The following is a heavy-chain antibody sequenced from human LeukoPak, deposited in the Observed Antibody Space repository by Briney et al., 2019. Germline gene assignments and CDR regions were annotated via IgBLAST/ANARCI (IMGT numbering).Heavy chain of an antibody. J-gene: IGHJ5*02. Sequence: SETLSLTCTVSGGSVGSGSYYWSWIRQSPGKGLEWIGYILYSDITNYNPPLKSRVTMSVDTSKNQFSLRLTSVTAAETAVYYCAAMAVNWFDPWGQGTLVIVSS. CDR1: GGSVGSGSYY. CDR2: ILYSDIT. D-gene: IGHD5-18*01. CDR3: AAMAVNWFDP. V-gene: IGHV4-61*01.